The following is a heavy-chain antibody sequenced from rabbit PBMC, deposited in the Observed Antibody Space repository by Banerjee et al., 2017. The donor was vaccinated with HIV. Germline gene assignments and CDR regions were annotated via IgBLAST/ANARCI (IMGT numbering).Heavy chain of an antibody. CDR2: INTSSGNT. D-gene: IGHD4-1*01. CDR1: GFFFSNKYV. J-gene: IGHJ4*01. CDR3: ARDSAGRKDFNL. Sequence: QEQLEESGGDLVKPEGSLTLRCTASGFFFSNKYVMCWVRQAPGKGLEWIACINTSSGNTVYASWAKGRFTITKTSSTTVTLQMTSLTAADTATYFCARDSAGRKDFNLWGPGTLVTVS. V-gene: IGHV1S45*01.